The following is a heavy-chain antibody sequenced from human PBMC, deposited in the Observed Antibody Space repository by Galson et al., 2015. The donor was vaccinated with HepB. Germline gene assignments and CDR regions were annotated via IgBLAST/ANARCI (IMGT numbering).Heavy chain of an antibody. D-gene: IGHD1-26*01. J-gene: IGHJ4*02. CDR2: ISVYNGIT. Sequence: SVKVSCKASGYTFTSYGISWVRQAPGHGLEWMGWISVYNGITDYAQNLQGRVTMTTDTSTSTAYMELRSLTSDDTAVYYCARAQWERSDLDYWGQGTLLTVSS. CDR3: ARAQWERSDLDY. CDR1: GYTFTSYG. V-gene: IGHV1-18*04.